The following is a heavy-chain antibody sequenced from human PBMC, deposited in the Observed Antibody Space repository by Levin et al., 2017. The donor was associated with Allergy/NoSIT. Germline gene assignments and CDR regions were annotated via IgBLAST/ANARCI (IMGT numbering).Heavy chain of an antibody. Sequence: GGSLRLSCAASGFTFSDYYMSWIRQAPGKGLEWVSYISSSGSTIYYADSVKGRFTISRDNAKNSLYLQMNSLRAEDTAVYYCARDYDFWSGYYNARQGYYYYGMDVWGQGTTVTVSS. J-gene: IGHJ6*02. CDR1: GFTFSDYY. D-gene: IGHD3-3*01. CDR3: ARDYDFWSGYYNARQGYYYYGMDV. V-gene: IGHV3-11*01. CDR2: ISSSGSTI.